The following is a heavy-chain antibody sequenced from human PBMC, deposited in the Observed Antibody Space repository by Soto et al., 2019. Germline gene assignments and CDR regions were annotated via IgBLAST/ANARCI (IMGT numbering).Heavy chain of an antibody. J-gene: IGHJ6*02. D-gene: IGHD3-22*01. CDR1: GLTFSNHA. V-gene: IGHV3-23*01. CDR2: IIAGGGAT. Sequence: GGSLRLSCAASGLTFSNHAMSWVRQAPGKGLEWVSAIIAGGGATYNADSVKGRFAISRDNSKNTLYLQMNSLRAEDTAVYYCAKYGGAYYKFYARDAWAQGTTVTVSS. CDR3: AKYGGAYYKFYARDA.